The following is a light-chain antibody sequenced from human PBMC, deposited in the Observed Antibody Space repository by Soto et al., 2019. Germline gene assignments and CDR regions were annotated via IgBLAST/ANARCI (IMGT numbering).Light chain of an antibody. CDR1: SSDVGSYNR. V-gene: IGLV2-18*02. J-gene: IGLJ2*01. CDR2: EVS. CDR3: TSYTGSITFVV. Sequence: QSALTQPPSVSGSPGQSVTISCTGTSSDVGSYNRVSWYQQPPGTAPKLMIYEVSNRPSGVPDRFSGSKSGNTASLTISGLQAEDEADYYCTSYTGSITFVVFGGGTELTVL.